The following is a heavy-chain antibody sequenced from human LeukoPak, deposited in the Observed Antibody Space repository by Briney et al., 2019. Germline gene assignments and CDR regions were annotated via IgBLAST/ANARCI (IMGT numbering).Heavy chain of an antibody. CDR1: GYTFTDYY. Sequence: ASVKVSCKTSGYTFTDYYLHWVRQAPGQGLEWMGWINPKSGGTNYAQKYQGRVTMTRDTSISTAYMELSRLRSDDTAVYYCARETMTTVTHWGQGTLVTVSS. D-gene: IGHD4-17*01. CDR2: INPKSGGT. J-gene: IGHJ4*02. CDR3: ARETMTTVTH. V-gene: IGHV1-2*02.